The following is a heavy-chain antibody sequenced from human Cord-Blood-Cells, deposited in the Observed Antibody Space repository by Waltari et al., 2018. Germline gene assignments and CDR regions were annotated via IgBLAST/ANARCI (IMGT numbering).Heavy chain of an antibody. CDR3: ARGVAAAGMGYYYYGMDV. Sequence: QVQLQQWGAGLLKPSETLSLTCAVYGGSFSGYYWSWIRQPPGKGLEWIGEINHSGSTNYNPSLKSRVTISVDTSKNQFSLKLSSVTAADTAVYYCARGVAAAGMGYYYYGMDVWGQGP. D-gene: IGHD6-13*01. CDR1: GGSFSGYY. V-gene: IGHV4-34*01. CDR2: INHSGST. J-gene: IGHJ6*02.